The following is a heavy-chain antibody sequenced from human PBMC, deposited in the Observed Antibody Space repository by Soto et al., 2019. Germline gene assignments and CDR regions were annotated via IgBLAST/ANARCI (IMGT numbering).Heavy chain of an antibody. J-gene: IGHJ6*02. CDR3: ARDLYCSGGSCFSYGMDV. V-gene: IGHV3-30-3*01. D-gene: IGHD2-15*01. Sequence: GGSLMLSCAASGFTFSSYAMHWVRQAPGKGLEWVAVISYDGSNKYYADSVKGRFTISRDNSKNTLYLQMNSLRAEDTAVYYCARDLYCSGGSCFSYGMDVWGQGTTVTVSS. CDR2: ISYDGSNK. CDR1: GFTFSSYA.